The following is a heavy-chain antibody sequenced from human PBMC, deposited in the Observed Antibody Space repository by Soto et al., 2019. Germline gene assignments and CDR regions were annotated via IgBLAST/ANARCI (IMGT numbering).Heavy chain of an antibody. CDR2: IFPQSGAT. Sequence: QVLLVQSGAEVKKPGASVRVSCKSSGYTFSDYNVHWVRQAPGQGLEWLGWIFPQSGATKYTQRLQGRVTMPRDTSISAVYMELSGLRSDDTAAYYCARESSTWNQSCSRTTCALDQWGQGTLVIVSS. CDR3: ARESSTWNQSCSRTTCALDQ. J-gene: IGHJ4*02. V-gene: IGHV1-2*02. CDR1: GYTFSDYN. D-gene: IGHD2-2*01.